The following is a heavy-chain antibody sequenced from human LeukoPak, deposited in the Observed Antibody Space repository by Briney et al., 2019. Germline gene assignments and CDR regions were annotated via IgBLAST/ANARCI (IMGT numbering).Heavy chain of an antibody. Sequence: GGSLRLSCTASGFTFSNYAMSWVRQGPGKGLEWVSGGSGSGGSTYYAESVKGRFTISRGNSWNTLYLQMNSLRAEDTAVYYCAKAKSGSYSPFDFWGQGTLVTVSS. J-gene: IGHJ4*02. CDR2: GSGSGGST. V-gene: IGHV3-23*01. CDR3: AKAKSGSYSPFDF. CDR1: GFTFSNYA. D-gene: IGHD1-26*01.